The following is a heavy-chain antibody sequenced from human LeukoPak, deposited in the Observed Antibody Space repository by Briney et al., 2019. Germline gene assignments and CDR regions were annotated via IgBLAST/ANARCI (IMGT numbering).Heavy chain of an antibody. CDR1: GGTFSSYA. J-gene: IGHJ6*02. D-gene: IGHD4-17*01. Sequence: EASVKVSCKASGGTFSSYAISWVRQAPGQGLEWMGWINPNSGGTNYAQKFQGRVTMTRDTSISTAYMELSRLRSDDTAVYYCARPGGDYGEGMDVWGQGTTVTVSS. CDR2: INPNSGGT. V-gene: IGHV1-2*02. CDR3: ARPGGDYGEGMDV.